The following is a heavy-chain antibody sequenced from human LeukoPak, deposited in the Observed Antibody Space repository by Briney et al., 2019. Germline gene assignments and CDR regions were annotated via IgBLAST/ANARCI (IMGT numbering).Heavy chain of an antibody. J-gene: IGHJ4*02. CDR3: ARDLEIAGTTAFGY. D-gene: IGHD1-7*01. CDR1: GFTFSSYA. CDR2: ILYDGSNK. V-gene: IGHV3-30-3*01. Sequence: GGSLRLSCAASGFTFSSYAMSWVRQAPGKGLEWVADILYDGSNKYYADSVKGRFTISRDSSKNTLFLQLNSLRAEDTAVYYCARDLEIAGTTAFGYWGQGTLVTVSS.